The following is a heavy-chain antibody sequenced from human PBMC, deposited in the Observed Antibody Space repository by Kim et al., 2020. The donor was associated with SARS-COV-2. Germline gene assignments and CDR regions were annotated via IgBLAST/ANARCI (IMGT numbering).Heavy chain of an antibody. J-gene: IGHJ5*02. D-gene: IGHD2-15*01. V-gene: IGHV4-39*07. Sequence: SLKSRVTISVDTSKNQFSLKLSSVTAADTAVYYCARGHEVVVVADDWFDPWGQGTLVTVSS. CDR3: ARGHEVVVVADDWFDP.